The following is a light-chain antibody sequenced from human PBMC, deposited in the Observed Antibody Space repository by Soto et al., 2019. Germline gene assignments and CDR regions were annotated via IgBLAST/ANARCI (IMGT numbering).Light chain of an antibody. CDR3: QQYNSYSPWT. V-gene: IGKV1-5*01. CDR1: QSVNKW. Sequence: DIQMTXSXXTXXAXVXDRVTITCRASQSVNKWLAWFQQKPGKVPKLLIFDASTLQTGVPSRFGGGGSGTEFTLTISGLQPDDFATYYCQQYNSYSPWTFGPGTKVDIK. CDR2: DAS. J-gene: IGKJ1*01.